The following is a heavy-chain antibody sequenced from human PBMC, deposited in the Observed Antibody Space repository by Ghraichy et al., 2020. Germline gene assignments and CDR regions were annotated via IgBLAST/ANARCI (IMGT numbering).Heavy chain of an antibody. J-gene: IGHJ5*02. CDR2: INPNSGGT. CDR1: GYTFTGYY. D-gene: IGHD6-13*01. Sequence: ASVKVSCKASGYTFTGYYMHWVRQAPGQGLEWMGRINPNSGGTNYAQKFQGRVTMTRDTSISTAYMELSRLRSDDTAVYYCARGQSREQQLVRRGMLPWGQGTLVTVSS. CDR3: ARGQSREQQLVRRGMLP. V-gene: IGHV1-2*06.